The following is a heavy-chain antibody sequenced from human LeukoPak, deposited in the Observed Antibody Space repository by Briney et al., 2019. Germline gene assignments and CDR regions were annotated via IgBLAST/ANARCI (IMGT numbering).Heavy chain of an antibody. CDR1: GFTFSDYY. D-gene: IGHD2-2*01. Sequence: GGSLRLSCAASGFTFSDYYMSWIRQASGKGLEWVSYISSSGSTIYYADSVKGRFTISRDNAKNSLYLQMNSLRAEDTAVYYCASRGALYCSSTSCAFDIWGQGTMVTVSS. J-gene: IGHJ3*02. V-gene: IGHV3-11*04. CDR3: ASRGALYCSSTSCAFDI. CDR2: ISSSGSTI.